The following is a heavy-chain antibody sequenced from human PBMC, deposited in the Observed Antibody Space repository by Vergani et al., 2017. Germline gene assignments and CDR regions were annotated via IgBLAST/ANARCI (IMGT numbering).Heavy chain of an antibody. Sequence: VQVVESGGGLVQPGGSLRLSCAASGFIFSDYYMTWIRQAPGKGLEWISYISGSGHTKYYADSVKGRFAISRDNAKNSLYLQMNNLRVEDTAVYYCARDLLPGTLLLLAYWGQGTLISVSS. CDR3: ARDLLPGTLLLLAY. D-gene: IGHD1-7*01. CDR1: GFIFSDYY. CDR2: ISGSGHTK. J-gene: IGHJ4*02. V-gene: IGHV3-11*04.